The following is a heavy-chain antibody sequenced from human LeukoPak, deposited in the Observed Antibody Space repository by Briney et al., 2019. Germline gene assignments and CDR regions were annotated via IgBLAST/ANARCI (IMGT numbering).Heavy chain of an antibody. CDR2: IYYSGST. Sequence: PSETLSLTCTVSGGSVSSGSYYWSWIRQPPGKGLEWIGYIYYSGSTNYNPSLKSRVTISVDTSKNQFSLKLSSVTAADTAVYYCARGGGPYCSSTSCYDYWGQGTLVTVSS. CDR3: ARGGGPYCSSTSCYDY. D-gene: IGHD2-2*01. CDR1: GGSVSSGSYY. V-gene: IGHV4-61*01. J-gene: IGHJ4*02.